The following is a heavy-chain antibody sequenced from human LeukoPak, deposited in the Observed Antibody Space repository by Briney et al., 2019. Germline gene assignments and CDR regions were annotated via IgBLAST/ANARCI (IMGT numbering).Heavy chain of an antibody. CDR2: IRSSGNTI. J-gene: IGHJ4*02. Sequence: GGSLRLSCAASGFTFSSYEMNCVRQAPGKGLGWLSYIRSSGNTIYYADSVKGRFTISRDNAKNSLYLQMDSLRAEDTAVYYCARDRCSDGSCEDWGQGTLVTVSS. D-gene: IGHD2-15*01. CDR3: ARDRCSDGSCED. V-gene: IGHV3-48*03. CDR1: GFTFSSYE.